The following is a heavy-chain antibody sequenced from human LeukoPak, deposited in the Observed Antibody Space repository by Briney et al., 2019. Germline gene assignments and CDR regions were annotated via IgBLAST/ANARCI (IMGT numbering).Heavy chain of an antibody. D-gene: IGHD7-27*01. Sequence: GASVKVSCKASGYTFTSYGISWVRQAPGQGLEWMGWISAYNGNTNYAQKFQGRVTITADKSTSTAYMELSSLRSEDTAVYYCARDLSSWGSDSPWYFDYWGQGTLVTVSS. J-gene: IGHJ4*02. V-gene: IGHV1-18*01. CDR3: ARDLSSWGSDSPWYFDY. CDR1: GYTFTSYG. CDR2: ISAYNGNT.